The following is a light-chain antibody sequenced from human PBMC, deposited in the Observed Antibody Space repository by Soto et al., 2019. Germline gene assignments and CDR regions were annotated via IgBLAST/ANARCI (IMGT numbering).Light chain of an antibody. J-gene: IGKJ4*01. V-gene: IGKV3-20*01. CDR2: VAS. CDR3: HQYGSSPLT. CDR1: QSVPSNY. Sequence: EIVLTQSPGTLSLSPGERVTLSCRASQSVPSNYLAWYQQKPGQAPRVVVFVASTRATGIPDRFSGSGSETDFTLTISRLEPEDFAVFYCHQYGSSPLTFGGGTKVEIK.